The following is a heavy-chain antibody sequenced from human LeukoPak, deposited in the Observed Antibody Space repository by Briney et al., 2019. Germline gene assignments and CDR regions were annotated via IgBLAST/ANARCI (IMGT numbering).Heavy chain of an antibody. Sequence: PGGSLRLSCAASGFTLGSYWMAWVRQAPGKELEWVATIKDDGSQKYYVDSVKGRFTISRDNAKNSLYLQMNSLEAEDTAVYYCARVTRGSDASDIWGQGTMVTVSS. CDR2: IKDDGSQK. CDR3: ARVTRGSDASDI. V-gene: IGHV3-7*01. D-gene: IGHD3-16*01. J-gene: IGHJ3*02. CDR1: GFTLGSYW.